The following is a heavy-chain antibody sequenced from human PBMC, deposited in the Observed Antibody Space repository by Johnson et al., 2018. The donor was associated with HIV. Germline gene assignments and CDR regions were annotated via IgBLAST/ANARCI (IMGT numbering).Heavy chain of an antibody. CDR1: GFTVSSNY. D-gene: IGHD6-13*01. J-gene: IGHJ3*01. CDR2: LYSGGST. V-gene: IGHV3-66*03. Sequence: VQLVESGGGLIQPGGSLRLSCAASGFTVSSNYMGWVRQAPGKGLEWVSVLYSGGSTYYTDSVKGRFTISRDNSKNTLYLQMNSLRAEDTAVYHCAKVAVATAAGGVALDVWGPGTMVTVSS. CDR3: AKVAVATAAGGVALDV.